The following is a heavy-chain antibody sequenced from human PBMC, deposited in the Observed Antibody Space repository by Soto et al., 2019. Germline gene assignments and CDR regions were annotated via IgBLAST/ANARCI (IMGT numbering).Heavy chain of an antibody. CDR3: ARDSVSGSYFRDFDY. J-gene: IGHJ4*02. D-gene: IGHD1-26*01. CDR1: GYTFTGYY. Sequence: ASVKVSFKASGYTFTGYYMHWVRQAPGQGLEWMGWINPNSGGTNYAQKFQGRVTMTRDTSISTAYMELSRLRSDDTAVYYCARDSVSGSYFRDFDYWGQGTLVTVSS. V-gene: IGHV1-2*02. CDR2: INPNSGGT.